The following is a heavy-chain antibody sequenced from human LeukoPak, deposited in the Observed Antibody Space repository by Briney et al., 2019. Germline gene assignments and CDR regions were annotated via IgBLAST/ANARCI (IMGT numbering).Heavy chain of an antibody. J-gene: IGHJ4*02. CDR1: GCSRGTNGMR. Sequence: ESGPALVNPTQTLTLTCTFSGCSRGTNGMRVSWIRQPPGKALEWLARIDWDDNKFYSTSLKTSLTISKDTARNQVVLTMTNIDPVDTATYYCARTPRSTYYDYRGQGTLVTVSS. D-gene: IGHD2-2*01. V-gene: IGHV2-70*04. CDR2: IDWDDNK. CDR3: ARTPRSTYYDY.